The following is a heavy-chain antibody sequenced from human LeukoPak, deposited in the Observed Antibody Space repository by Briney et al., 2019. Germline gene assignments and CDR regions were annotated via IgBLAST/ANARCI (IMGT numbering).Heavy chain of an antibody. CDR1: GFTFSRYW. CDR2: IWYDGSNK. J-gene: IGHJ4*02. Sequence: PGGSLRLSCATSGFTFSRYWMHWVCQAPGKGLEWVALIWYDGSNKYYADSVKGRFTISRDNSKNTLYLQMNSLRAKDTAVYYCAKDLRYYDFWSGLADYWGQGTLVTVSS. V-gene: IGHV3-33*06. D-gene: IGHD3-3*01. CDR3: AKDLRYYDFWSGLADY.